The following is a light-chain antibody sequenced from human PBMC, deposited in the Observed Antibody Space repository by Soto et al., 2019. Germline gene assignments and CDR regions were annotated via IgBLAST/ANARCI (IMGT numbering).Light chain of an antibody. CDR2: DTT. J-gene: IGLJ2*01. Sequence: QLVVTQEPSVTVSPGGTVTLTCGSSTGAVTSDRYPYWFQQQPGQVPRALIFDTTNTHSWTPARFSGSLLGDKAALTLSGAQPEDEADYYCLLHYSGGRRVFGGGTKLTVL. CDR1: TGAVTSDRY. CDR3: LLHYSGGRRV. V-gene: IGLV7-46*01.